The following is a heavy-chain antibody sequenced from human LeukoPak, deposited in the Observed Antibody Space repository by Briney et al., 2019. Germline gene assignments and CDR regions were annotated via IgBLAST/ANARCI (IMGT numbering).Heavy chain of an antibody. CDR2: ISSSSSTI. V-gene: IGHV3-48*01. D-gene: IGHD3-10*01. CDR1: GVTFSSYS. Sequence: PGGSLRLSCAASGVTFSSYSMNWGRRAPGRGLEWVSYISSSSSTIYYADPVKGRFTISRDNAQNSLYLQMNSLRAEDTAVYYCASLGGVRDPFYYFDYWGQGTLVTVSS. CDR3: ASLGGVRDPFYYFDY. J-gene: IGHJ4*02.